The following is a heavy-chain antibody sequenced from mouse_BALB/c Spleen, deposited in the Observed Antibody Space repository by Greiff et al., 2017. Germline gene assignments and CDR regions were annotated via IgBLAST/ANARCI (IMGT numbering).Heavy chain of an antibody. J-gene: IGHJ4*01. CDR1: GFTFSSYG. D-gene: IGHD2-1*01. CDR3: ARDIYGNPMDY. V-gene: IGHV5-6-3*01. CDR2: INSNGGST. Sequence: EVMLVESGGGLVQPGGSLKLSCAASGFTFSSYGMSWVRQTPDKRLELVATINSNGGSTYYPDSVKGRFTISRDNAKNTLYLQMSSLKSEDTAMYYCARDIYGNPMDYWGQGTSVTVSS.